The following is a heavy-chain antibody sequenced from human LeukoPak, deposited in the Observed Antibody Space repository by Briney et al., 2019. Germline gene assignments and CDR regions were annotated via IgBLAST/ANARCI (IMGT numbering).Heavy chain of an antibody. J-gene: IGHJ3*01. V-gene: IGHV3-7*01. CDR1: GFTFSSYW. Sequence: GGSLRLSCAASGFTFSSYWMSWVRQAPGKGLEWVANIKQDGSEKYYVDSVKGRFTISRDNAKNSPYLQMDSLRAEDSAMYYCANSDGAGTGYGFDVWGQGTMVTVSS. CDR3: ANSDGAGTGYGFDV. D-gene: IGHD6-19*01. CDR2: IKQDGSEK.